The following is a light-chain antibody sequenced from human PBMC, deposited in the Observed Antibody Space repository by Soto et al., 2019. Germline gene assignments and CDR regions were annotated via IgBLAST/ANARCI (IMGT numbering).Light chain of an antibody. J-gene: IGLJ2*01. CDR3: AAWDDSLNGVV. V-gene: IGLV1-44*01. CDR1: SSNIGSHT. CDR2: VNN. Sequence: QSVLTQPPSASGTPGQRVTISCSGSSSNIGSHTVNWYQQLPGAAPKLLIYVNNQRASGVPDRFSGSQSGTSVSLAISGLQSDDEADYYCAAWDDSLNGVVFGGGTKVTVL.